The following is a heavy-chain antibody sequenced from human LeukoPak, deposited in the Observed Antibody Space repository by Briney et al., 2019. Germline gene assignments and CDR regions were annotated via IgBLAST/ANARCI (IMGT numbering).Heavy chain of an antibody. CDR2: ISSSGSTI. J-gene: IGHJ6*04. Sequence: GGSLRLSCADSGFTFSSHGMNWVRQAPGKGLEWVSYISSSGSTIYYADSVKGRFTISRDNAKNSLYLQMNSLRAEDTAVYYCAELGITMIGGVWGKGTTVTISS. CDR1: GFTFSSHG. V-gene: IGHV3-48*03. CDR3: AELGITMIGGV. D-gene: IGHD3-10*02.